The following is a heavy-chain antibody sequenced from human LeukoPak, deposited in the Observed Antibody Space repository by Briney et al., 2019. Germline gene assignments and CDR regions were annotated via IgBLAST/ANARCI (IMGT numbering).Heavy chain of an antibody. J-gene: IGHJ3*02. Sequence: SETLSLTCTVSGGSISSYYWSWIRQPPGKGLEWIGYIYYSGSTNYNPSLKSRVTISVDTSKNQFSLKLSSVTAADTAVYYCAASWQLALGSDAFDIWGQGTMVAVSS. CDR1: GGSISSYY. CDR2: IYYSGST. CDR3: AASWQLALGSDAFDI. D-gene: IGHD6-6*01. V-gene: IGHV4-59*01.